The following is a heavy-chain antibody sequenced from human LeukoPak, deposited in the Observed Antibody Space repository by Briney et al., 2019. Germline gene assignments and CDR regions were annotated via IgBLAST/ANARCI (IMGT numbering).Heavy chain of an antibody. V-gene: IGHV5-51*01. CDR2: IYPGDSDT. CDR1: GYSFTSYW. D-gene: IGHD2-2*01. CDR3: ARGYCSSTSCHDAFDI. Sequence: GESLKISCKGSGYSFTSYWIGWVRQMPGKGLEWMGIIYPGDSDTRYSPSFQGQVTISADKSISTAYPQWSSLKASDTAMYYCARGYCSSTSCHDAFDIWGQGTMVTVSS. J-gene: IGHJ3*02.